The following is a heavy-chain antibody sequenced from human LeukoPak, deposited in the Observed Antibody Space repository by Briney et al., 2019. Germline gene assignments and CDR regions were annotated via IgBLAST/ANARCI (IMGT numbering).Heavy chain of an antibody. D-gene: IGHD3-22*01. V-gene: IGHV3-30*01. J-gene: IGHJ4*02. CDR1: GFTFSRFP. Sequence: GRSLRLSRAASGFTFSRFPVHWVRQAPGKGLEWVAVMSQDGSNEIYGDSVKGRFTISRDNSNNTLFLDMNSLRAEDTAVYYCGRTFDSTGYYLGYFDLWGQGTLVTVSS. CDR2: MSQDGSNE. CDR3: GRTFDSTGYYLGYFDL.